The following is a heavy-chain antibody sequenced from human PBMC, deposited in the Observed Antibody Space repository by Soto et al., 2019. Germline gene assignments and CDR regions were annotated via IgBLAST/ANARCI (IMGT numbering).Heavy chain of an antibody. CDR1: GFTFSSYA. Sequence: EVQLLESGGGLVQPGGSLRLSCAASGFTFSSYAMSWVRQAPGKGLEWVSAISGSGGSTYYADAVKGRFTISRDNSKNPLYLQMNSLRAEDTAVYYCAKDYSRGGRSTSLGHYWGQGTLVTVSS. J-gene: IGHJ4*02. V-gene: IGHV3-23*01. CDR2: ISGSGGST. D-gene: IGHD2-2*01. CDR3: AKDYSRGGRSTSLGHY.